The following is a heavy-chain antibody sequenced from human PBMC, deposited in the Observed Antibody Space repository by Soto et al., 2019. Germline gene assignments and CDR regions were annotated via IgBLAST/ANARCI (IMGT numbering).Heavy chain of an antibody. CDR2: IYYSGSN. J-gene: IGHJ5*02. Sequence: CSWTRQPPGKGLEWIGYIYYSGSNNYNPSLKNRVTISVDTSENQFSLKLSSVTAADTAVYYCARSLPPRPNXFAPWGQGPQVTVS. V-gene: IGHV4-59*08. CDR3: ARSLPPRPNXFAP. D-gene: IGHD6-6*01.